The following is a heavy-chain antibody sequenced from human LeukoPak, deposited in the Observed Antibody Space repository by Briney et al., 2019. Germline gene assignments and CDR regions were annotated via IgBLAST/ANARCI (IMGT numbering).Heavy chain of an antibody. Sequence: GGSLRLSCAASGFTFSSYEMNWVRQAPGKGLDWVSYISSSGSAIYYADSVRGRFTISRDNAKNSLYLQMNSLRAEDTAVYYCARARRDCSGGSCYPDYNWFDPWGQGTLVTVFS. D-gene: IGHD2-15*01. CDR2: ISSSGSAI. V-gene: IGHV3-48*03. CDR1: GFTFSSYE. CDR3: ARARRDCSGGSCYPDYNWFDP. J-gene: IGHJ5*02.